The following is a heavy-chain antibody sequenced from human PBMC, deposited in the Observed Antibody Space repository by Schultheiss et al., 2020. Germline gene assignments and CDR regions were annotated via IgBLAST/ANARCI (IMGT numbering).Heavy chain of an antibody. V-gene: IGHV4-38-2*01. CDR1: GYSISSGYY. CDR3: ARVGGDYGGNQEEYYFDY. Sequence: SETLSLTCAVSGYSISSGYYWGWIRLHPGKGLEWIGSIYHSGSTYYNPSLKSRVTISVDRSKNQFSLKLSSVTAADTAVYYCARVGGDYGGNQEEYYFDYWGQGTLVTVSS. J-gene: IGHJ4*02. D-gene: IGHD4-23*01. CDR2: IYHSGST.